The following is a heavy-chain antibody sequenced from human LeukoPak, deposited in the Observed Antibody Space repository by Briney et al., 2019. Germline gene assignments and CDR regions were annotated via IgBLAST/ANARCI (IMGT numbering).Heavy chain of an antibody. J-gene: IGHJ4*02. V-gene: IGHV3-30*18. Sequence: GGSLRLSCAASGFTFSSYGMHWVRQAPGKGLEWVAVISYDGSNKYYADSVKGRLTISRDNSKNTLYLQMNSLRAEDTAVYYCAKEAHYYDSSGYLDYWGQGTLVTVSS. CDR3: AKEAHYYDSSGYLDY. CDR2: ISYDGSNK. D-gene: IGHD3-22*01. CDR1: GFTFSSYG.